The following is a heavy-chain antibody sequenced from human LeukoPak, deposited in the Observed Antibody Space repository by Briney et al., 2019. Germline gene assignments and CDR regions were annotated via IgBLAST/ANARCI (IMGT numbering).Heavy chain of an antibody. CDR2: IIPIFGTA. V-gene: IGHV1-69*01. D-gene: IGHD2-21*02. Sequence: SVKVSCKASGGTFSSYAISWVRQAPGQGLEWMGGIIPIFGTANYAQEFQGRVTITADESTSTAYMELSSLRSEDTAVYYCARDCGGDCSNAFDIWGQGTMVTVSS. CDR1: GGTFSSYA. CDR3: ARDCGGDCSNAFDI. J-gene: IGHJ3*02.